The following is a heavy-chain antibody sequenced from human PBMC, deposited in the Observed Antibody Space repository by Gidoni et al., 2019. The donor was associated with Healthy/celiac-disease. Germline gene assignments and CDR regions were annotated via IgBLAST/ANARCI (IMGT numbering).Heavy chain of an antibody. CDR3: AREMEVEMAASGSIDY. Sequence: LQLRESGPGLVKRCVTLSCTCTAPGGFITSSGYYWGWIRQPPGKGLEWIGKIYYSGSTYYNPSLKSRVTISVDTSKNQFSLKLSSVTAADTAVYYCAREMEVEMAASGSIDYWGQGTLVTVSS. D-gene: IGHD2-15*01. CDR1: GGFITSSGYY. V-gene: IGHV4-39*07. CDR2: IYYSGST. J-gene: IGHJ4*02.